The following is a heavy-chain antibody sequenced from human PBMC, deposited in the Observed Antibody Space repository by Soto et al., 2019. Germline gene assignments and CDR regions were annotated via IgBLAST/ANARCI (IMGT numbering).Heavy chain of an antibody. CDR3: ARTTWLHYAFHI. D-gene: IGHD6-19*01. V-gene: IGHV6-1*01. CDR1: GDSVSSNSAA. Sequence: SQTLSLTCAISGDSVSSNSAAWNWIRQSPSRGLEWLGRTYYKSKWYNDYVGSVKSRITINPDTSKNQFSLQLNSMTPEDTAVYYCARTTWLHYAFHIWGQGTVVTVSS. J-gene: IGHJ3*02. CDR2: TYYKSKWYN.